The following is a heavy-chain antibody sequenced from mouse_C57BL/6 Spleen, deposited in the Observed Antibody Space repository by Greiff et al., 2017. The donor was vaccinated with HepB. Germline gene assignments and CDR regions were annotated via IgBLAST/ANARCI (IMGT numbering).Heavy chain of an antibody. J-gene: IGHJ3*01. CDR1: GFTFSSYA. CDR2: ISSGGDYI. V-gene: IGHV5-9-1*02. D-gene: IGHD1-1*01. Sequence: EVMLVESGEGLVKPGGSLKLSCAASGFTFSSYAMSWVRQTPEKRLEWVAYISSGGDYIYYADTVKGRFTISRDNARNTLYLQMSSLKSEDTAMYYCTRDGGDYGFAYWGQGTLVTVSA. CDR3: TRDGGDYGFAY.